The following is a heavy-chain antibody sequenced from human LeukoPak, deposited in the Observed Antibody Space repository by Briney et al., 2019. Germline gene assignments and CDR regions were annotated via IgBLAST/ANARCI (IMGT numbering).Heavy chain of an antibody. CDR1: GYTFTGYY. J-gene: IGHJ4*02. Sequence: ASVTVSCTASGYTFTGYYMHWVRQAPGQGLEWMGRINPNSGGTNYAQKFQGRVTMTRDTSISTAYMELSRLRSDDTAVYYCASGNPITIFGVVTPAHYWGQGTLVTVSS. D-gene: IGHD3-3*01. CDR2: INPNSGGT. CDR3: ASGNPITIFGVVTPAHY. V-gene: IGHV1-2*06.